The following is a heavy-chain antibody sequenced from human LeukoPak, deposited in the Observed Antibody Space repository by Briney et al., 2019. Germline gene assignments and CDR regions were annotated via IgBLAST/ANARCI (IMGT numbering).Heavy chain of an antibody. V-gene: IGHV1-46*01. CDR1: GYTLTSYY. J-gene: IGHJ6*02. CDR3: ASVYKHGMDV. CDR2: INPSGGST. D-gene: IGHD5-24*01. Sequence: ASVKVSCKAAGYTLTSYYLHWVRQAPGQGLEWMAIINPSGGSTSHAQKFQGRVTMTRDTSASTVYMELSSLRSEDTAVYYCASVYKHGMDVWGQGTTVTVSS.